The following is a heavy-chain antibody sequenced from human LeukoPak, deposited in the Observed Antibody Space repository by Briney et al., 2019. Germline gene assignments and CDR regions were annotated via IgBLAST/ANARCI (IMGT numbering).Heavy chain of an antibody. CDR2: MSPNSGNT. D-gene: IGHD4-17*01. V-gene: IGHV1-8*03. Sequence: ASVKVSCKASGYTFTSYDINWVRQATGQGLEWMGWMSPNSGNTGYAQKFQGRVTITRNTSISTAYMELSSLRSEDTAVYYCARGTYYGDYALYYYYYMDVWGKGTTVTVSS. CDR3: ARGTYYGDYALYYYYYMDV. J-gene: IGHJ6*03. CDR1: GYTFTSYD.